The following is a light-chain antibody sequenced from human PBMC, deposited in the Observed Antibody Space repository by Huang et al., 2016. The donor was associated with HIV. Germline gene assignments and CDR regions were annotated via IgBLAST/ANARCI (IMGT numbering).Light chain of an antibody. CDR3: QQFNNWPPRFT. CDR2: GAS. Sequence: EIVMTQSPATLSVSPGERATLSCRASQNIGDNLTWYQHKPGQAPRLLIYGASTRATGIPPRFSGSVDGTEFTLTISGLESEDFAVYYCQQFNNWPPRFTFGPGTTVDVK. J-gene: IGKJ3*01. CDR1: QNIGDN. V-gene: IGKV3-15*01.